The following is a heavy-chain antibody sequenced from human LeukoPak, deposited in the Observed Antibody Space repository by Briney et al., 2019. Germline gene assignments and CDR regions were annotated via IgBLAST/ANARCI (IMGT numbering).Heavy chain of an antibody. Sequence: GGSLRLSCVASGFTFSRNWMTWVRQAPGKGLVWVARINSDASRITYADSVKGRFTISRDNAKSSLYLQMNYLRAEDTAVYYCAREAGATNGWGQGTLVTVSS. V-gene: IGHV3-74*03. CDR3: AREAGATNG. J-gene: IGHJ4*02. CDR2: INSDASRI. CDR1: GFTFSRNW. D-gene: IGHD1-26*01.